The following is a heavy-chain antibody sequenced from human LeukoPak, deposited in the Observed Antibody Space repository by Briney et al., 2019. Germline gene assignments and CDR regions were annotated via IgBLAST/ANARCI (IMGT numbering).Heavy chain of an antibody. J-gene: IGHJ4*02. CDR3: AKASGYYYPFDY. D-gene: IGHD3-22*01. Sequence: GGSLRLSCAASGFTVSSNYMNWVRQAPGKGLEWVSVIYSDGSTYYANSVKGRLTISRDNSKNTLYLQMNSLRAEDTAIYYCAKASGYYYPFDYWGQGSLVTVSS. V-gene: IGHV3-53*01. CDR2: IYSDGST. CDR1: GFTVSSNY.